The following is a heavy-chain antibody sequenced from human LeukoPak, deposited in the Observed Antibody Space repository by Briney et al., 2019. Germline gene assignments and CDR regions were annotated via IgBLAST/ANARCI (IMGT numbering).Heavy chain of an antibody. Sequence: GGSLRLSCAASGFTFSSYAMHWVRQAPGKGLEWVAVISYDGSNKYYADSVKGRFTISRDNSKNTLYLQMNSLRAEDTAVYYCAKDRAYYYDSSGYMDLDYWGQGTLVTVSS. CDR2: ISYDGSNK. D-gene: IGHD3-22*01. J-gene: IGHJ4*02. CDR1: GFTFSSYA. V-gene: IGHV3-30*04. CDR3: AKDRAYYYDSSGYMDLDY.